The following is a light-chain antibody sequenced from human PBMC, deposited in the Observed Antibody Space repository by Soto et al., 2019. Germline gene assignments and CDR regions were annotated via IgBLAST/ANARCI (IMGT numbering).Light chain of an antibody. Sequence: EIGLTQSPGTLSLSPGERATLSCRASQSVSSSYLAWYQQKPGQAPRLLIYGASNRATGIPDRCSGSGSGTDFTLTISRLEPEDFAVYYCQQYGSSPYTFGQGTKLEIK. J-gene: IGKJ2*01. CDR2: GAS. CDR1: QSVSSSY. V-gene: IGKV3-20*01. CDR3: QQYGSSPYT.